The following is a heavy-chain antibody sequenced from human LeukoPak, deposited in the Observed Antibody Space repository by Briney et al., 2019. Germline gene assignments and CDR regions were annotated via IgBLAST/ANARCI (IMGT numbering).Heavy chain of an antibody. CDR2: ISSNGGST. V-gene: IGHV3-64D*09. Sequence: GGSLRLSCSASGFTFSSYAMHWVRQAPGKGLEYVSAISSNGGSTYYAASVKGRFTISRDNSKNTLYLRMSSLRAEDTAVYYCVKPQPGGGFDYWGQGTLVTVSS. CDR3: VKPQPGGGFDY. CDR1: GFTFSSYA. D-gene: IGHD1-14*01. J-gene: IGHJ4*02.